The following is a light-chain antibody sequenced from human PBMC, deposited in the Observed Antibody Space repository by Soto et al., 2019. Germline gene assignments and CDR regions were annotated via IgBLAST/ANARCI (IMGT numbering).Light chain of an antibody. V-gene: IGKV1-33*01. CDR1: QDISNY. CDR3: QQYDNLPPEYT. Sequence: DIQRTQSPSSLSASVGDRVTITCQASQDISNYLNWYQQKPGKAPKLLIYGASNLETGVPSRFSGSGSGTDFTFTISSLQPEDIATYYCQQYDNLPPEYTFGQGTKVDIK. J-gene: IGKJ2*01. CDR2: GAS.